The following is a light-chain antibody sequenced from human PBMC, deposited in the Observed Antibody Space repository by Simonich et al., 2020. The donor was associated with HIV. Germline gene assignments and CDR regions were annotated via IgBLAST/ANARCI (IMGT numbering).Light chain of an antibody. J-gene: IGKJ3*01. CDR2: DAS. Sequence: EIVLTQSPATLSLSPGERATLSCRASQSVSTYLAWYQQKPSQAPRLLIYDASNRATSIPARFSGSGSGTDFTLTISSLEPEDFAVYYCQQRSNWPPIFTFGPGTKVDI. CDR3: QQRSNWPPIFT. V-gene: IGKV3-11*01. CDR1: QSVSTY.